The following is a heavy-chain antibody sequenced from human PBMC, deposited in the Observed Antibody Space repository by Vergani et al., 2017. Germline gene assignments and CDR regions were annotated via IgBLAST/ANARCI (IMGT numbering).Heavy chain of an antibody. CDR2: INPNSGGT. D-gene: IGHD1-14*01. J-gene: IGHJ4*02. Sequence: QVQLVQSGAEVKKPGASVKVSCKASGYTFTDYFMHWVRQAPGQGLEWMGWINPNSGGTNYAQKFQGRVTMTRDTSISTAYMELSNLRSDDTAVYYCARVGTSSGRDYFDYWGQGTLVTVSS. CDR1: GYTFTDYF. V-gene: IGHV1-2*02. CDR3: ARVGTSSGRDYFDY.